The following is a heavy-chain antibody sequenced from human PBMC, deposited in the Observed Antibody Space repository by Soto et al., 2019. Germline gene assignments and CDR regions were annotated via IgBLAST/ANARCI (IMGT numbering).Heavy chain of an antibody. V-gene: IGHV3-21*01. J-gene: IGHJ6*02. CDR3: ARERSRVDTAMVTWAYYYYYGMDV. Sequence: GGSLRLSCAASGFTFSSYSMNWVRQAPGKGLEWVSSISSSSSYIYYADSVKGRFTISRDNAKNSLYLQMNSLRAEDTAVYYCARERSRVDTAMVTWAYYYYYGMDVWGQGTTVTVSS. D-gene: IGHD5-18*01. CDR2: ISSSSSYI. CDR1: GFTFSSYS.